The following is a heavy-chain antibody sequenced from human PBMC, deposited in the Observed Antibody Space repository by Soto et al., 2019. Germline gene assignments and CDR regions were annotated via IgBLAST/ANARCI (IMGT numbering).Heavy chain of an antibody. CDR1: GFTFSSYS. J-gene: IGHJ5*02. CDR3: ASARSSIAARQSRNWFDP. Sequence: EVQLVESGGGLVKPGGSLRLSCAASGFTFSSYSMNWVRQAPGKGLEWVSSISSSSSYIYYADSVKGRFTISRDNAKNSLYLQMNSLRAEDTAVYYCASARSSIAARQSRNWFDPWGQGTLVTVSS. CDR2: ISSSSSYI. D-gene: IGHD6-6*01. V-gene: IGHV3-21*01.